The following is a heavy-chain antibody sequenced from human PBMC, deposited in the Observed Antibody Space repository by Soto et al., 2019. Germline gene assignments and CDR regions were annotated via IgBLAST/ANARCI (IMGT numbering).Heavy chain of an antibody. V-gene: IGHV3-74*01. D-gene: IGHD2-21*02. Sequence: EVQLVESGGGLVQPGGSLRLSCAASGFTFSRYWIHWVRQAPGKGLVWVSRIDSDGSSANYADSVKGRFTISRDNAKNTLYLQMNSLRAEDTAVYYCARGGDYHGYDIWGQGTMVTVSS. CDR3: ARGGDYHGYDI. CDR1: GFTFSRYW. CDR2: IDSDGSSA. J-gene: IGHJ3*02.